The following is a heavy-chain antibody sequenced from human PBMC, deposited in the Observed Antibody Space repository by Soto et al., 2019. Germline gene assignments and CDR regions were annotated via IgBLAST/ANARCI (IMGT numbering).Heavy chain of an antibody. Sequence: SETLSLTCTVSGDSITSNSYFWAWIRQPPGKGLEWIGSIYYSGTTYYNPSLKSRVTISVDRSKNQFSLRLSSVTAADTALYYCARQGFGELHGLVDVWGQGTTVTVSS. V-gene: IGHV4-39*01. CDR1: GDSITSNSYF. CDR2: IYYSGTT. CDR3: ARQGFGELHGLVDV. J-gene: IGHJ6*02. D-gene: IGHD3-10*01.